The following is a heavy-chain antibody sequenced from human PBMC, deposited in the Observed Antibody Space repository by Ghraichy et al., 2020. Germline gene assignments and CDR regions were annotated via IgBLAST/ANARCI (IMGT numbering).Heavy chain of an antibody. D-gene: IGHD6-19*01. CDR2: IYYSGST. J-gene: IGHJ4*02. V-gene: IGHV4-31*03. CDR3: ARGLDIARGSGWSFDY. CDR1: CGSISSGGYY. Sequence: SETLSLTCTVSCGSISSGGYYCSWIRQHPGKGLEWIGYIYYSGSTYYNPSLKSRVTISVDTSKNQFSLKLSSVTAADTAVYYCARGLDIARGSGWSFDYWGQGTLVTVSS.